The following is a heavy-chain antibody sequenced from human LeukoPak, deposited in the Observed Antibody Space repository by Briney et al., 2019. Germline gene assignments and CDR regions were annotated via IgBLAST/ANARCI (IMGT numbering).Heavy chain of an antibody. D-gene: IGHD6-19*01. CDR2: ISGGGGST. Sequence: GGSLRLSCAASGFTFTSYSMNWVRQAPGKGLEWVSTISGGGGSTYYADSVKGRFTISRDNSKNTVYLQMNSLRAEDTAVYYCAKEPYSSGWYSFDYWGQGTLVTVSS. V-gene: IGHV3-23*01. CDR3: AKEPYSSGWYSFDY. J-gene: IGHJ4*02. CDR1: GFTFTSYS.